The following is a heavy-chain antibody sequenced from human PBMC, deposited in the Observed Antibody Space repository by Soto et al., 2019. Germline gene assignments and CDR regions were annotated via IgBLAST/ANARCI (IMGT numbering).Heavy chain of an antibody. J-gene: IGHJ4*02. CDR3: AASGGDFWSGYKYFDY. V-gene: IGHV3-30-3*01. Sequence: QVQLVESGGGVVQPGRSLRLSCAASGFTFSSYAMHWVRQAPGKGLEWVAVISYDGSNKYYADSVKGRFTISRDNSKNTLDLQMNSLRAEDTAVYYCAASGGDFWSGYKYFDYWGQGTLVTVSS. D-gene: IGHD3-3*01. CDR2: ISYDGSNK. CDR1: GFTFSSYA.